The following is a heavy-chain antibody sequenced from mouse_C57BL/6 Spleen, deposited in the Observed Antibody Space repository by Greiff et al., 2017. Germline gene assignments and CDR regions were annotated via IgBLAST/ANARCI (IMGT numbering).Heavy chain of an antibody. D-gene: IGHD1-1*02. CDR2: INPSNGYT. J-gene: IGHJ1*01. Sequence: VQLQQSGAELAKPGASVKMSCTASGYTFTSYSMHWVKQRPGQGLEWIGNINPSNGYTKYNQKFKDKATLTADKSSTTAYMHLSSLTSEDSAVYYCARWGTIQGFFDVWGPGTTVTVSS. V-gene: IGHV1-4*01. CDR3: ARWGTIQGFFDV. CDR1: GYTFTSYS.